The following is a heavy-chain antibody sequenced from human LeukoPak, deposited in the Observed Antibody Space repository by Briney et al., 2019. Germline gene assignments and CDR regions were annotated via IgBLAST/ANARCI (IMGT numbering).Heavy chain of an antibody. CDR3: VSVLVWLGELAFFVP. V-gene: IGHV1-18*01. J-gene: IGHJ5*02. CDR2: ICAYNGDT. CDR1: GYTFTSDG. Sequence: AAVKVSCKASGYTFTSDGISWGRHAPGQGLEWMGWICAYNGDTNYTQKLQGTVTMTTDTSTSTAYMELRSLRSDDTAVYYCVSVLVWLGELAFFVPTGEGALVTVSS. D-gene: IGHD3-10*01.